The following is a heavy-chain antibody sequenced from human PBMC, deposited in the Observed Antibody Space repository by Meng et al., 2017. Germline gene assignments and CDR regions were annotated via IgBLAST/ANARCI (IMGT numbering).Heavy chain of an antibody. CDR1: GYTFTNYD. CDR3: ARVYGDIDY. D-gene: IGHD4-17*01. V-gene: IGHV1-8*01. Sequence: QVQLVPSGAAVKKPGASVKVSCKTSGYTFTNYDINWVRQATGQGLEWVGWMNPKSGNTGFAQKFQGRVTMTRDTSITTAYMELSSLRSEDTAVYYCARVYGDIDYWGQGTLVTVS. J-gene: IGHJ4*02. CDR2: MNPKSGNT.